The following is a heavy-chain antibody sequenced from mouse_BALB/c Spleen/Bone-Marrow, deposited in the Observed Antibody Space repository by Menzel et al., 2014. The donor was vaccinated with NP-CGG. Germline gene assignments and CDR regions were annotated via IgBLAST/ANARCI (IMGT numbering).Heavy chain of an antibody. V-gene: IGHV1S81*02. J-gene: IGHJ1*01. CDR3: TRDHYYYGSSYWYFDV. CDR2: INPSNGGT. Sequence: ESGAELVKPGASVKLSCKASGYTFTSYYMYWVKQRPGQGLEWIGGINPSNGGTNFNEKFKSKATLTVDRSSSTAYMQLSSLTSEDSAVYYCTRDHYYYGSSYWYFDVWGAGTTVTVSS. CDR1: GYTFTSYY. D-gene: IGHD1-1*01.